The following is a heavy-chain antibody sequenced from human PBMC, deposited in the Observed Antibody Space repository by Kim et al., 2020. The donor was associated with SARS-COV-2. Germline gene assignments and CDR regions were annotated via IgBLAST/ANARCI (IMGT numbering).Heavy chain of an antibody. V-gene: IGHV3-21*01. D-gene: IGHD2-21*01. CDR2: ISSSSSYI. Sequence: GGSLRLSCAASGFTFSSYSMNWVRQPPGKGLEWVSSISSSSSYIYYADPVKGRFTISRDNAKNSLYLQMNILRAEGTAVYYCARDPYGGDLFYYYYGMDVWGQGTTVTVSS. J-gene: IGHJ6*02. CDR3: ARDPYGGDLFYYYYGMDV. CDR1: GFTFSSYS.